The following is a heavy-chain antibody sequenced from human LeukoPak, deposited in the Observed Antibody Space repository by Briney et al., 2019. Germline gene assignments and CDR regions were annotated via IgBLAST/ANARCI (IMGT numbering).Heavy chain of an antibody. V-gene: IGHV3-23*01. D-gene: IGHD4-17*01. Sequence: GGSLRLSCAASGFTFSSYAMSWVRQAPGKGLEWVSAISGSGGSTYYADSVKGRFTISRDNSKNTLYLQMNSLRAEDTAIYYCARGGRGEPFDYWGQGTLVTVSS. J-gene: IGHJ4*02. CDR3: ARGGRGEPFDY. CDR1: GFTFSSYA. CDR2: ISGSGGST.